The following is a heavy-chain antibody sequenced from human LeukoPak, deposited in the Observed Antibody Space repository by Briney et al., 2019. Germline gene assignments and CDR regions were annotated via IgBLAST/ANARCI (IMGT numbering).Heavy chain of an antibody. J-gene: IGHJ4*02. D-gene: IGHD3-16*02. V-gene: IGHV1-18*01. CDR1: GYTFTSYG. CDR3: ARDGSYIGGVIVSGDY. Sequence: GASVKVSCKASGYTFTSYGISWVRQASGQGLEWMGWISAYNGNTNYAQKLQGRVTMTTDTSTSIAYMELRSLRSDDTAAYYCARDGSYIGGVIVSGDYWGQGTLVTVSS. CDR2: ISAYNGNT.